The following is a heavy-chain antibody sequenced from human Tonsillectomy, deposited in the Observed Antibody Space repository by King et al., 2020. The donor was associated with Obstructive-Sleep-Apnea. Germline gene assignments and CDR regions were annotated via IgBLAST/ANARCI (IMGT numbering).Heavy chain of an antibody. J-gene: IGHJ4*02. CDR2: IKSKTDGGTT. D-gene: IGHD3-10*01. CDR1: GFTFSNAW. CDR3: TTDRDPGFLWFGEYDY. V-gene: IGHV3-15*01. Sequence: VQLVESGGGLLKPGGSLRLSCAASGFTFSNAWMSWVRQAPGKGLEWVGRIKSKTDGGTTDYAAPVKGRITISRDDSKNTLYLQMNSLKTEDTAVYYCTTDRDPGFLWFGEYDYWGKGTLVTVSS.